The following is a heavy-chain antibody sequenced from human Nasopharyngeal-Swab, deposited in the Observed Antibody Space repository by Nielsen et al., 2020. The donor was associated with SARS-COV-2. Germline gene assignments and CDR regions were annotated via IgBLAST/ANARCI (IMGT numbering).Heavy chain of an antibody. D-gene: IGHD3-22*01. CDR3: ARVQTYYYDSSGYPPDY. Sequence: SETLSLTCTVSGGSISSSSYYWGWIRQPPGKGLEWIGSIYYTGSTHSNPSLRSRVTISLDTSKNQLSLKLSSVTAADTAVYYCARVQTYYYDSSGYPPDYWGQGTLVTVSS. V-gene: IGHV4-39*01. CDR2: IYYTGST. CDR1: GGSISSSSYY. J-gene: IGHJ4*02.